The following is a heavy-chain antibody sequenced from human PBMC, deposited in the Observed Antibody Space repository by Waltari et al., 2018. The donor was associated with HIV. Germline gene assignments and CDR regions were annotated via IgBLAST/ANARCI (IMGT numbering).Heavy chain of an antibody. J-gene: IGHJ3*02. CDR2: IYPGDSDT. Sequence: EVQLVQSGAEVKKPGESLKISCKGYGYSFTSHWIGWVRQVPGKGLEWMGIIYPGDSDTRYSPSFQGQVTISADKSISTAYLQWSSLKASDTAMYYCARAKLSYYDSSGYADAFDIWGQGTMVTVSS. V-gene: IGHV5-51*03. CDR1: GYSFTSHW. CDR3: ARAKLSYYDSSGYADAFDI. D-gene: IGHD3-22*01.